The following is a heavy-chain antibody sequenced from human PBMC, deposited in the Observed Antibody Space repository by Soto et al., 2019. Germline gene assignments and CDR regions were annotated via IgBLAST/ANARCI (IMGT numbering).Heavy chain of an antibody. J-gene: IGHJ6*02. CDR2: IDPSDSYT. D-gene: IGHD2-15*01. Sequence: GESLKISCKGSGYSFTSYWISWVRQMPGKGLEWMGRIDPSDSYTNYSPSFQGHVTISADKSISTAYLQWSSLKASDTAMYYCARPYCSGGSCTQGYYAMDVWGQGTTVTVSS. CDR3: ARPYCSGGSCTQGYYAMDV. CDR1: GYSFTSYW. V-gene: IGHV5-10-1*01.